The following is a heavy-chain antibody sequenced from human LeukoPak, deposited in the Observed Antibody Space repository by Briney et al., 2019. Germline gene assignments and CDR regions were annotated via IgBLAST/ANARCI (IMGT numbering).Heavy chain of an antibody. J-gene: IGHJ6*02. V-gene: IGHV3-48*01. CDR1: EFTFSSYS. Sequence: GGSLRLSCAASEFTFSSYSMNWVRQAPGKGLEWVSYITNSGNSKSYADSVKGRFTISRDNTKSSLYLQMSNLRAEDTAVYFCARGGGLDVWGQGATVTVSS. CDR3: ARGGGLDV. D-gene: IGHD3-16*01. CDR2: ITNSGNSK.